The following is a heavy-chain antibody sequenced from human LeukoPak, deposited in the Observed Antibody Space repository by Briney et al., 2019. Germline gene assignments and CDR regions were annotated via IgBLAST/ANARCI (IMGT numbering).Heavy chain of an antibody. V-gene: IGHV4-4*02. D-gene: IGHD3-10*01. CDR1: GASMSRSDW. J-gene: IGHJ5*02. CDR3: ARGYYYGSGRPGDNWFDP. CDR2: IPHSGNT. Sequence: SKTLSLTCAVSGASMSRSDWWTWVRQPPGKGLEWIGEIPHSGNTNYNPSLGGRVTISLDKSKNQFSLNLSSVTAADTAVYYCARGYYYGSGRPGDNWFDPWGQGMLVTISA.